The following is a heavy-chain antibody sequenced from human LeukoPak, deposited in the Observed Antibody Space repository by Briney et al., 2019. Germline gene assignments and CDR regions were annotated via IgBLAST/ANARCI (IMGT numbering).Heavy chain of an antibody. CDR1: GGTFSSYA. V-gene: IGHV1-69*13. CDR2: IIPIFGTA. D-gene: IGHD5-24*01. J-gene: IGHJ6*02. CDR3: ARVVLGRRWLQTSYYYGMDV. Sequence: SVKVSCKASGGTFSSYAISWVRQAPGQGLEWMGGIIPIFGTANYAQKFQGRVTITADESTSTAYMELSSLRSEDTAVYYCARVVLGRRWLQTSYYYGMDVWGQGTTVTVSS.